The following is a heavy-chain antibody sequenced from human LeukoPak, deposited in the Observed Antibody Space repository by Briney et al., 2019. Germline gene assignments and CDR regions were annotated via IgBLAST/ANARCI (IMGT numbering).Heavy chain of an antibody. J-gene: IGHJ3*02. Sequence: GGSLRLSCAASGFTFSSYWMHWVRQAPGKGLVWVSRINSDGSSTSYADSVKGRFTISRDNARNTLYLQMNSLRAEDTAVYYCARDPNYYHAFDIWGQGTMVTVSS. V-gene: IGHV3-74*01. CDR3: ARDPNYYHAFDI. CDR1: GFTFSSYW. CDR2: INSDGSST. D-gene: IGHD3-22*01.